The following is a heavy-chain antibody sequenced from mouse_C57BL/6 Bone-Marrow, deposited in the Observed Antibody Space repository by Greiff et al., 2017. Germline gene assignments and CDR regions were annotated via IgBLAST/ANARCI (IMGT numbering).Heavy chain of an antibody. CDR1: GYTFTIYW. Sequence: VQLQQPGAELVKPGASVKLSCKASGYTFTIYWMHWVKQRPGQGLEWIGMIHPNSGSTNYNEKFKSKATLTVDKSSSTAYMQLSSLTSEDSAFYYCARKGNYYGISYWYFDVWGTGTTVTVSS. CDR3: ARKGNYYGISYWYFDV. V-gene: IGHV1-64*01. D-gene: IGHD1-1*01. J-gene: IGHJ1*03. CDR2: IHPNSGST.